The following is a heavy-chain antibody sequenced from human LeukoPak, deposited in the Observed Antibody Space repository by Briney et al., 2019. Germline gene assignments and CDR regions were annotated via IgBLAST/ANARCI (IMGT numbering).Heavy chain of an antibody. V-gene: IGHV3-7*01. Sequence: PGGSLRLSCAASGFIFSSDYMSCVRQVPGNGLDWVANINQDGSEKYYIDSVKGRFSISRDNAKDSLFLEMNSLRADDTAVYYCARGVGDAWGQGVMVTVSS. CDR1: GFIFSSDY. CDR3: ARGVGDA. J-gene: IGHJ3*01. D-gene: IGHD2-15*01. CDR2: INQDGSEK.